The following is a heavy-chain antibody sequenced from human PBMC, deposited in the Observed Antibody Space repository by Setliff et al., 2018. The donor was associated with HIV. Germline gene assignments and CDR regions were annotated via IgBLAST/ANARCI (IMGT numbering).Heavy chain of an antibody. CDR3: ARDWVSLDRGTSMDV. D-gene: IGHD3-10*01. Sequence: GSLRLSCAASGFTFGREWMSWVRQAPGKGLEWVANINEDGSEKTYVDSVKGRFSISRDNAKNSLYLQMNSLRAEDTAVYYCARDWVSLDRGTSMDVWGKGTTVTVSS. CDR1: GFTFGREW. J-gene: IGHJ6*03. CDR2: INEDGSEK. V-gene: IGHV3-7*03.